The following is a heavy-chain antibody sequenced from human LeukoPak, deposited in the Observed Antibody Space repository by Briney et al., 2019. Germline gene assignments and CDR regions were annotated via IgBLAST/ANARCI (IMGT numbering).Heavy chain of an antibody. J-gene: IGHJ4*02. V-gene: IGHV3-9*01. Sequence: GGSLRLSCAASGFTFDDYAMHWVRQAPGEGLEWVSGISWNSGSIGYADSVKGRFTISRDNAKNSLYLQMNSLRAEDTAVYYCARVPTPYYFDYWGQGTLVTVSS. CDR2: ISWNSGSI. CDR1: GFTFDDYA. CDR3: ARVPTPYYFDY.